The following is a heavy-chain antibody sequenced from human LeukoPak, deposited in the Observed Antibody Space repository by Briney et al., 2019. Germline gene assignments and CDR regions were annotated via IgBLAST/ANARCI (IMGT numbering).Heavy chain of an antibody. J-gene: IGHJ6*03. CDR1: GFTFSDYY. CDR2: ISSSGSTI. CDR3: ARSGRYSYYNYCMDV. Sequence: GGSLRLSCAASGFTFSDYYMSWIRQAPGKGLEWVSYISSSGSTIYYADSVKGRFTISRDNAKNSLYLQMNSLRAEDTAIYYCARSGRYSYYNYCMDVWGKGTTVTVSS. D-gene: IGHD1-26*01. V-gene: IGHV3-11*04.